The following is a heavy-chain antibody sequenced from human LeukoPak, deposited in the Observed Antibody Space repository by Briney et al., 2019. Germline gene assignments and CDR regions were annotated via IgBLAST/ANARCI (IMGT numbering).Heavy chain of an antibody. CDR1: GYSISSGYY. CDR3: ARGFGYYDSSGYMFPFFDY. D-gene: IGHD3-22*01. CDR2: INHSGST. Sequence: SETLSLTCTVSGYSISSGYYWSWIRQPPGKGLEWIGEINHSGSTNYNPSLKSRVTISVGTSKNQFSLKLSSVTAADTAVYYCARGFGYYDSSGYMFPFFDYWGQGTLVTVSS. V-gene: IGHV4-38-2*02. J-gene: IGHJ4*02.